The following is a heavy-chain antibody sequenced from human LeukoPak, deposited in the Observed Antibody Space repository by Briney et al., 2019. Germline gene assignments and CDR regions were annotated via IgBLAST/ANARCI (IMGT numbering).Heavy chain of an antibody. J-gene: IGHJ4*02. CDR2: ISAYNGNT. CDR1: GYTFTSYG. CDR3: ARDSYCSGGSCYLYFDY. V-gene: IGHV1-18*01. D-gene: IGHD2-15*01. Sequence: GASVKVSCKASGYTFTSYGISWVRQAPGQGLEWMGWISAYNGNTNYAQKLQGRVTMTTDTSTSTAYMELRSLRSDDTAVYYCARDSYCSGGSCYLYFDYWGQGTLVTVSS.